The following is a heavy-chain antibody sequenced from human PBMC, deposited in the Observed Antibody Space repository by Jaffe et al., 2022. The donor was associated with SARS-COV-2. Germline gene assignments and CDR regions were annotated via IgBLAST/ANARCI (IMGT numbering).Heavy chain of an antibody. Sequence: QLQLQESGPGLVKPSETLSLTCTVSGGSISSSSYYWGWIRQPPGKGLEWIGSIYYSGSTYYNPSLKSRVTISVDTSKNQFSLKLSSVTAADTAVYYCARLRWVYGDFDYWGQGTLVTVSS. J-gene: IGHJ4*02. D-gene: IGHD4-17*01. V-gene: IGHV4-39*01. CDR1: GGSISSSSYY. CDR2: IYYSGST. CDR3: ARLRWVYGDFDY.